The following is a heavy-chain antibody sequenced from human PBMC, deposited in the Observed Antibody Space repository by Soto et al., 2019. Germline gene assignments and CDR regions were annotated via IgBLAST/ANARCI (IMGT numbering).Heavy chain of an antibody. CDR1: GGSISSGGYY. V-gene: IGHV4-31*03. Sequence: SETLSLTCTVSGGSISSGGYYWSWIRQHPGKGLEWIGYIYYSGSTYYNPSLKSRVTISVDTSKNQFSLKLSSVTAADTAVYYCARERNNDYGDYGLDYWGQGTRVTVSS. CDR3: ARERNNDYGDYGLDY. CDR2: IYYSGST. J-gene: IGHJ4*02. D-gene: IGHD4-17*01.